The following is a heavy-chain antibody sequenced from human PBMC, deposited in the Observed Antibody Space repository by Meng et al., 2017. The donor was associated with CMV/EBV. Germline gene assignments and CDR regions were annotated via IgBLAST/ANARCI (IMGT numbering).Heavy chain of an antibody. V-gene: IGHV1-46*01. CDR3: ARESSYDFSHDY. Sequence: QVRRLQFGAKGKRPGASVTVSCKAVGNTFTSYYMHWVRKAPGQGLEWMGIINPSGGSTSYAQKFQGRVTMTRDTSTSTVYMELSSLRSEDTAVYYCARESSYDFSHDYWGQGTLVTVSS. D-gene: IGHD3-3*01. CDR1: GNTFTSYY. J-gene: IGHJ4*02. CDR2: INPSGGST.